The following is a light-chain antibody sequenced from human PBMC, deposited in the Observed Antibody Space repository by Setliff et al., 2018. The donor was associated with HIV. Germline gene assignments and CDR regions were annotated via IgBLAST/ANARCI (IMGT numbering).Light chain of an antibody. CDR2: EVI. CDR1: SSDIGVSKY. CDR3: SSFTNSYPLYV. Sequence: QSVLTQPASVSGSPGQSITISCTGTSSDIGVSKYVSWYQQHPGRAPKLMIFEVINRPSGVSDRFSGSKSDNTAPLTISGLQAEDEADYYCSSFTNSYPLYVFGTGTKVTVL. V-gene: IGLV2-14*01. J-gene: IGLJ1*01.